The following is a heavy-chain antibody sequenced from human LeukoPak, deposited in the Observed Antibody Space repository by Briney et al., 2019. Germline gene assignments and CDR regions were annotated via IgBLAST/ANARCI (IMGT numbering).Heavy chain of an antibody. CDR3: ARGPSGYHNT. J-gene: IGHJ4*02. CDR1: GFTFSTYG. V-gene: IGHV3-30*02. Sequence: PGGSLRLSCAASGFTFSTYGMFWVRQAPGKGLEWVTFIRSDGSNKYYADSVKGRFTISRDNSKNTLYLQMNSLRAEDTAVYYCARGPSGYHNTGGQGTLVTVSS. CDR2: IRSDGSNK. D-gene: IGHD5-12*01.